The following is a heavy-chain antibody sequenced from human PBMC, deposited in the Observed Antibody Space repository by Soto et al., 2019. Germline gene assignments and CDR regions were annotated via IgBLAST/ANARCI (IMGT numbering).Heavy chain of an antibody. D-gene: IGHD1-1*01. CDR3: ARANELPPYYYYYMDV. J-gene: IGHJ6*03. Sequence: SETLSLTCPVSGGSISSYYWSWIRQPPGKGLEWIGYIYYSGSTNYNPSLKSRVTISVDTSKNQFSLKLSSVTAADTAVYYCARANELPPYYYYYMDVWGKGTTVTVSS. CDR1: GGSISSYY. CDR2: IYYSGST. V-gene: IGHV4-59*08.